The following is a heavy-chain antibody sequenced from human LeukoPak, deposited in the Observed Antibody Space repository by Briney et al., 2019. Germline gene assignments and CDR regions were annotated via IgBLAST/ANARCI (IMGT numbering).Heavy chain of an antibody. CDR1: GGSISSSSYY. CDR3: ARHRIPAADDAFDI. V-gene: IGHV4-39*01. Sequence: SQTLSLTCTVSGGSISSSSYYWGWIRQPPGKGLEWIGSIYYSGSTYYSPSLKSRVTISVDTSKNQFSLKLNSVTAADTAVYYCARHRIPAADDAFDIWGQGTMVTVSS. CDR2: IYYSGST. D-gene: IGHD6-13*01. J-gene: IGHJ3*02.